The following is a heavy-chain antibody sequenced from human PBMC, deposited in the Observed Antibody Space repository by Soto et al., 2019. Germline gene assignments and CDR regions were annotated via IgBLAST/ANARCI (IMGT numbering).Heavy chain of an antibody. CDR2: IVPIYRTA. V-gene: IGHV1-69*13. Sequence: ASVKVSCKASGGTFSSYRINWVGQAPGQGLEWVGGIVPIYRTADYAQKFQGRVTITADESARTSYMELRSLKSQDTAVYYCVRDSGAKLSSSWGQGTLVTVSS. CDR1: GGTFSSYR. J-gene: IGHJ4*02. CDR3: VRDSGAKLSSS. D-gene: IGHD6-13*01.